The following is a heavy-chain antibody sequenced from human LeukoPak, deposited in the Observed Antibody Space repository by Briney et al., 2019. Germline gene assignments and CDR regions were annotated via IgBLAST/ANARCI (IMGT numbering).Heavy chain of an antibody. J-gene: IGHJ4*02. D-gene: IGHD1-26*01. V-gene: IGHV3-23*01. CDR2: IRASGGRT. CDR1: GFTFSNFA. CDR3: AKDQRGGNYQFDY. Sequence: PGGSLRLSCAASGFTFSNFAMSWVRQAPGKGLEWVSVIRASGGRTHYADSVKGRFTIARDNSKKTLYLQMNSLRAEDTGVYYCAKDQRGGNYQFDYWGQGTLVTVSS.